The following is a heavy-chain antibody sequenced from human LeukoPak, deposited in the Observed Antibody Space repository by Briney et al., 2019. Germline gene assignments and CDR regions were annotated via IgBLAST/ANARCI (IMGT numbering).Heavy chain of an antibody. CDR3: ARDLGIMYSNSKNWFDP. J-gene: IGHJ5*02. D-gene: IGHD1-26*01. Sequence: PSETLSLTCTVSGGSISSRSYYWGWIRQPPGKGLEWIGSIYYSGSTYYNPSLKSRVTKSVDTSKNQFSLKLSSVIAADTAVYFCARDLGIMYSNSKNWFDPWGQGTLVTVSA. V-gene: IGHV4-39*07. CDR1: GGSISSRSYY. CDR2: IYYSGST.